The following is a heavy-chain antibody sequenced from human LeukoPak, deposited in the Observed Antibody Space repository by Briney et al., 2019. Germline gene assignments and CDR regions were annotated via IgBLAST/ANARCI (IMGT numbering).Heavy chain of an antibody. CDR3: ARIDYGDYYYYYYMDV. CDR1: GGSIGSSNW. J-gene: IGHJ6*03. CDR2: IYHSGST. D-gene: IGHD4-17*01. V-gene: IGHV4-4*02. Sequence: PSGTLSLTCAVSGGSIGSSNWWSWVRQPPGKGLEWIGEIYHSGSTNYNPSLKSRVTISVDKSKNQFSLKLSSVTAADTAVYYCARIDYGDYYYYYYMDVWGKGTTVTVSS.